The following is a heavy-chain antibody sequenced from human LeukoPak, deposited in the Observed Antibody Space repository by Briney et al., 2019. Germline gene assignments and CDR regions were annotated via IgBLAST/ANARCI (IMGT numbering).Heavy chain of an antibody. D-gene: IGHD4-17*01. CDR2: INSDGSST. Sequence: GGSLRLSCAASGFTFSSYWMHWVRQAPGKGLVWVSRINSDGSSTSYADSVKGRFTISRDNAKNTLYLQMNSLRAEDTAVYYCAGERGDYAFDYWGQGTLVTVSS. CDR3: AGERGDYAFDY. V-gene: IGHV3-74*01. CDR1: GFTFSSYW. J-gene: IGHJ4*02.